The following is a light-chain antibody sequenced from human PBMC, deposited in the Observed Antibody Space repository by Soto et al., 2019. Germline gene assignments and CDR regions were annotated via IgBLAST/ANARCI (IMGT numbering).Light chain of an antibody. V-gene: IGLV2-14*01. CDR2: EVS. CDR3: SSYKSSSTYV. J-gene: IGLJ1*01. CDR1: SSDVGGYNY. Sequence: QSVLTQPASVSGSPGQSITISCTGTSSDVGGYNYVSWYQQHPGKAPKLMIYEVSNRPSGVSNRFSGSKSGNTASLTISGLQAEDEADYYCSSYKSSSTYVFGTGTNVT.